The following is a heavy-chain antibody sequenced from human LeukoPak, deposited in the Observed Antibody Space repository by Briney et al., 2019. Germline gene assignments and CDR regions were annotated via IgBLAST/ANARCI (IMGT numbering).Heavy chain of an antibody. CDR1: GFKFSRNA. V-gene: IGHV3-30*02. CDR2: IGFDGRDE. D-gene: IGHD1-1*01. J-gene: IGHJ3*02. Sequence: GGSLRLSCAASGFKFSRNAMHWVRQAPGKGLEWVAFIGFDGRDEYYADSVKGRFTISRDNSKDTLYLQIYTLKTEDTAVYYRAKSLGTTSAPDAFDMWGQGTLITVSS. CDR3: AKSLGTTSAPDAFDM.